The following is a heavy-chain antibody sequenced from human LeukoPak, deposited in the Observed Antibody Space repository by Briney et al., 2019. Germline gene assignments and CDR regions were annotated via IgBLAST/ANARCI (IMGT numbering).Heavy chain of an antibody. J-gene: IGHJ4*02. CDR2: IYNGGNT. CDR3: AAGPWELDF. Sequence: PSETLSLTCTVSGGSISSYYWSWIRQPPGKELEFIGFIYNGGNTNYNPSLKSRATISVDTSNNQFSLRLTSVTAADTAMYYCAAGPWELDFWGQGTLVTVSS. D-gene: IGHD1-26*01. CDR1: GGSISSYY. V-gene: IGHV4-4*09.